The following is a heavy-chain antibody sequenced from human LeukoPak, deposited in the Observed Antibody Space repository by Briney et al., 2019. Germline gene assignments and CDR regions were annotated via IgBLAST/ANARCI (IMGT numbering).Heavy chain of an antibody. CDR3: ARHSDVIGAI. CDR1: GYTFTHQW. D-gene: IGHD3-10*01. CDR2: IYPRDSDT. V-gene: IGHV5-51*01. J-gene: IGHJ4*02. Sequence: PGEPLQISCKASGYTFTHQWIGWVRQKSGSGLEWMGIIYPRDSDTRYSPSFQGHVSISADTSINTAYLEWSRLEASDTAIYYCARHSDVIGAIWGQGTLVTVSS.